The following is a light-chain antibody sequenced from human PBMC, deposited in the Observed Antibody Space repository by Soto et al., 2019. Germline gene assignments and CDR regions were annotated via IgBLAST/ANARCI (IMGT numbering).Light chain of an antibody. J-gene: IGLJ1*01. CDR2: DVS. CDR1: SSDVGGYNY. Sequence: QSALTQPRSVSGSPGQSVTISCTGTSSDVGGYNYVSWYQQHPGKAPKLMIYDVSKRPSGVPDRFSGSKSGNTASLTISGLQAEDEGDYYCSPYTSSSTYVFGTGTKVTVL. CDR3: SPYTSSSTYV. V-gene: IGLV2-11*01.